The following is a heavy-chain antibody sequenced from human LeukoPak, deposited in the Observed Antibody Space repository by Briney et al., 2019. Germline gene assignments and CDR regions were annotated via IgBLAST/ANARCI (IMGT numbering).Heavy chain of an antibody. CDR1: GYTVNYDY. Sequence: SETLSLTCTVSGYTVNYDYWSWIRQPPGKGLQWIGYINNSGTIYNPSLKNRVTISLDTSKNQFSLKVSSVTAADTALYYCAGVDPNRYSDYWGQGTLVTVSS. CDR2: INNSGT. CDR3: AGVDPNRYSDY. J-gene: IGHJ4*02. V-gene: IGHV4-59*02. D-gene: IGHD2/OR15-2a*01.